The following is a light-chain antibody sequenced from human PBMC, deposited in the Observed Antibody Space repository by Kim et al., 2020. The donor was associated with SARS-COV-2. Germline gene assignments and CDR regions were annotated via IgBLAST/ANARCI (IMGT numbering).Light chain of an antibody. CDR3: QSTDSSGSYEL. CDR1: ALPDQY. Sequence: PGQTARITCSGDALPDQYVYWYQQRPGQAPVLLIYEDSTRPSGVPERFSGSSSETLATLTVTAVQVDDEADYYCQSTDSSGSYELFGGGTRLAVL. J-gene: IGLJ2*01. V-gene: IGLV3-25*03. CDR2: EDS.